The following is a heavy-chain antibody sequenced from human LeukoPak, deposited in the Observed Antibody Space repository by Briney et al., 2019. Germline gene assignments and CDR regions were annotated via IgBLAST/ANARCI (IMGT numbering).Heavy chain of an antibody. J-gene: IGHJ4*02. V-gene: IGHV4-34*01. D-gene: IGHD5-18*01. CDR3: ARDLGSYGFIDY. CDR2: INHSGST. CDR1: GGSFSGYY. Sequence: SETLSLTCAVYGGSFSGYYWSWIRQPPGKGLEWIGEINHSGSTNYNPSLKSRVTISVDTSKNQFSLKLSSVTAADTAVYYCARDLGSYGFIDYWGQGALVTVSS.